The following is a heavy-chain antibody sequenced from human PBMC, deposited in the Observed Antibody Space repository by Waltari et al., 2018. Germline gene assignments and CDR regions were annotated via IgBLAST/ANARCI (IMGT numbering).Heavy chain of an antibody. J-gene: IGHJ4*02. CDR2: IQRSGRT. Sequence: QMQMQESGPGLVKRSETLSVTCTVSGESMSSGDWWSWVRQSPEKGLEWIGQIQRSGRTHYNPSFESRVSISVDPSSNQFSLRMTSTTAADTAVYYCARDRGRGIYLDSWGRGTLVTVSA. CDR3: ARDRGRGIYLDS. D-gene: IGHD2-15*01. V-gene: IGHV4-4*02. CDR1: GESMSSGDW.